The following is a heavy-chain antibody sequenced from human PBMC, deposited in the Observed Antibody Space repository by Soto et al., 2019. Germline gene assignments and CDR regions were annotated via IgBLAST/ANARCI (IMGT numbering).Heavy chain of an antibody. CDR3: ARGRGVRFLEWFPIGFDY. J-gene: IGHJ4*02. D-gene: IGHD3-3*01. CDR2: IYYSGST. CDR1: GGSVSSGSYY. Sequence: SETLSLTCTVSGGSVSSGSYYWSWIRQPPGKGLEWIGYIYYSGSTNYNPSLKSRVTISVDTSKNQFSLKLSSVTAADTAVYYCARGRGVRFLEWFPIGFDYWGQGTLVTVSS. V-gene: IGHV4-61*01.